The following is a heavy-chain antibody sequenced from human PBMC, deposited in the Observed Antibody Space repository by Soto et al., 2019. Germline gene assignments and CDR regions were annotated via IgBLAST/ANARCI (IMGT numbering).Heavy chain of an antibody. J-gene: IGHJ4*01. CDR1: GFTFSSYS. CDR3: ATDLIDVNTTY. Sequence: GGSLRLSFAASGFTFSSYSMNWVRQAPGKGLEWVSSISSSSSYIYYADSVKGRFTISRDNAKNSLYLQMNSLRAEDTAVYYCATDLIDVNTTYLRHGTLVTVSS. V-gene: IGHV3-21*01. CDR2: ISSSSSYI. D-gene: IGHD1-26*01.